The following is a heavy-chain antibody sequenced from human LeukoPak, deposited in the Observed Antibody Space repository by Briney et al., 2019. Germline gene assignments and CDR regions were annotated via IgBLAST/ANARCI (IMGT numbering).Heavy chain of an antibody. CDR1: GYSFTSFY. Sequence: ASVKLSCKASGYSFTSFYIHWLRQAPGQGLEWMGIINAGGGSPRHAHKFQGRVTMNRATCTSTVLMELSSLRSEDAAVYYCARYSGTTNVVDYWGQGTLVTVSS. J-gene: IGHJ4*02. CDR2: INAGGGSP. V-gene: IGHV1-46*01. D-gene: IGHD1-26*01. CDR3: ARYSGTTNVVDY.